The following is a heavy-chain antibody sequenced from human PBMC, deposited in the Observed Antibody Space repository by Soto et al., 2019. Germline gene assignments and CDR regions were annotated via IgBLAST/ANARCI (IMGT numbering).Heavy chain of an antibody. V-gene: IGHV4-39*01. D-gene: IGHD3-3*01. Sequence: PSETLSLTCTVSGGSISSSSYYWGWIRQPPGKGLEWIGSIYYSGSTYYNPSLKSRVTISVDTSKNQFSLKLSSVTAADTAVYYCASSYYDFWSGKNDAFDIWGQGTMVTVSS. J-gene: IGHJ3*02. CDR1: GGSISSSSYY. CDR2: IYYSGST. CDR3: ASSYYDFWSGKNDAFDI.